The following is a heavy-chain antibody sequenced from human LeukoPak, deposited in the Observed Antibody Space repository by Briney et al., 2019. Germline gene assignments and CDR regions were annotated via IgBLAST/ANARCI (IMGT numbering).Heavy chain of an antibody. CDR3: ARSAGGNYFDY. Sequence: PGGSLRLSCAASGFTFDNYNMSWVRQAPGKGLEWVSSISSGTNYIFEADSVKGRFTVTKDTALNSLSLQMNSLRADDTAVYYCARSAGGNYFDYWDQGTLVTVSS. V-gene: IGHV3-21*01. CDR1: GFTFDNYN. D-gene: IGHD2-8*02. CDR2: ISSGTNYI. J-gene: IGHJ4*02.